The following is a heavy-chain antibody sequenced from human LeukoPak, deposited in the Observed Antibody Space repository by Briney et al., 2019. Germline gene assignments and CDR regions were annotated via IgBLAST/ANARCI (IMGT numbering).Heavy chain of an antibody. D-gene: IGHD1-1*01. Sequence: GGSLRLSCAASGFSFGSFWMTWIRQAPGKGLEWVGHINEDESQTNYIDSVTGRFTISRDNTKDSLYLQMNSLRAEDTAVYFCVRDVGYFHFDSWGQGILVTVSS. J-gene: IGHJ4*02. CDR1: GFSFGSFW. CDR3: VRDVGYFHFDS. V-gene: IGHV3-7*01. CDR2: INEDESQT.